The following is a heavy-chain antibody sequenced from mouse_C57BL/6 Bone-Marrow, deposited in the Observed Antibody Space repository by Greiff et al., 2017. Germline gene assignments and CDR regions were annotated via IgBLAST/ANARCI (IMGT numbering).Heavy chain of an antibody. CDR1: GYTFTSSW. D-gene: IGHD3-2*02. V-gene: IGHV1-64*01. CDR3: ARGSSGYVWFAY. Sequence: QVQLKQPGAELVKPGASVKLSCKASGYTFTSSWMHWVKQRPGQGLEWIGMIHPNSGSTNYNEKFKSKATLTVDKSSSTAYMQLSSLTSEDSAVYYCARGSSGYVWFAYRGQGTMVTVSA. CDR2: IHPNSGST. J-gene: IGHJ3*01.